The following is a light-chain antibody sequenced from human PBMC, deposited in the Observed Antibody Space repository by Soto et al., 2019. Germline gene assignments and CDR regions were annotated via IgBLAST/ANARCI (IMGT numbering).Light chain of an antibody. V-gene: IGKV3D-15*01. Sequence: EIVLTQSPDTLAVSPGEVATLSCWASQSVTSNLAWYQQKRGQAPRLLIYAASTRATGVPARFSGSGSGTEFTLTISSLRSEDFAVYYCQQYNNWPPITFGQGTRLEMK. CDR3: QQYNNWPPIT. CDR1: QSVTSN. J-gene: IGKJ5*01. CDR2: AAS.